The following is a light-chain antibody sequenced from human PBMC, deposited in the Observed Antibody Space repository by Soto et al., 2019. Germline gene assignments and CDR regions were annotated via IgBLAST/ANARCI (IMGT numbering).Light chain of an antibody. V-gene: IGKV1-9*01. CDR3: QQYGSLSWT. CDR1: EDITNY. CDR2: DAS. Sequence: IQLTHSPSSLSASVGDRVTVISRASEDITNYLAWYQQKVGKAPKLLIYDASTLHSGVPSRFSGSGSGTDFTLTISRLEPEDFAVYYCQQYGSLSWTFGQGTKVDNK. J-gene: IGKJ1*01.